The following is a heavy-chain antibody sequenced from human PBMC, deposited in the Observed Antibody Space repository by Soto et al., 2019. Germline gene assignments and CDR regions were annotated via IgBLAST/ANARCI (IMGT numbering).Heavy chain of an antibody. CDR2: INHSGST. CDR1: GGSFSGYY. CDR3: ARGNRDHGMDV. V-gene: IGHV4-34*01. J-gene: IGHJ6*02. Sequence: PSDTLSLTCAVYGGSFSGYYWSWIRQPPGKGLEWIGEINHSGSTNYNPSLKSRVTISVDTSKNQFSLKLSSVTAADTAVYYCARGNRDHGMDVWGQGTTVTVSS.